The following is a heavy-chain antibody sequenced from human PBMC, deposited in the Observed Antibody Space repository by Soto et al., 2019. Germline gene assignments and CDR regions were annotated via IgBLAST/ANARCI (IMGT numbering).Heavy chain of an antibody. J-gene: IGHJ6*02. D-gene: IGHD6-6*01. CDR2: INPSGGST. Sequence: VLVKVSCKASGYTFTSYYMHWVRQAPGQGLEWMGIINPSGGSTSYAQKFQGRVTMTRDTSTSTVYMELSSLRSEDTAVYYCARDGGTYSSSSDLYYYYYGMDVWGQGTTVTVSS. CDR1: GYTFTSYY. CDR3: ARDGGTYSSSSDLYYYYYGMDV. V-gene: IGHV1-46*01.